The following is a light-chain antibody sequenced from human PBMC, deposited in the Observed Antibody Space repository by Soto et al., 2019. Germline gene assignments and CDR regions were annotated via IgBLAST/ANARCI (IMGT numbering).Light chain of an antibody. Sequence: DIQMTQSPSSLSASVGDRVTISCRASQVISNYLAWYQQKPGKVPKLLIYAASTLQSGVPSRFSGSGSGTDFTLTISNLQPEDVATYYCQKYSSAPLTFGGGTKVDIK. CDR1: QVISNY. J-gene: IGKJ4*01. CDR2: AAS. CDR3: QKYSSAPLT. V-gene: IGKV1-27*01.